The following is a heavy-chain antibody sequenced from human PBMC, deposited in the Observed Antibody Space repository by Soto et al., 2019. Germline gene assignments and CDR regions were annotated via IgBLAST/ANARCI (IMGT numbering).Heavy chain of an antibody. CDR1: SGSISSINW. J-gene: IGHJ3*02. CDR3: ARVTESDAFDI. Sequence: GTLSLTCAVSSGSISSINWWSWVRQPPGKGLEWIGEIHHRGSINYSPSLSSRLTISVDKSKNQFSLNLSSVTAADTAVYYCARVTESDAFDIWGQGTMVTVSS. V-gene: IGHV4-4*02. CDR2: IHHRGSI.